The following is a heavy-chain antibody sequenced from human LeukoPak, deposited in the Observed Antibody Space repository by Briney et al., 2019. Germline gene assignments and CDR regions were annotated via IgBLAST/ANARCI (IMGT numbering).Heavy chain of an antibody. CDR1: VGSISSSSYY. CDR2: IYYSGST. Sequence: SETLSLTCTISVGSISSSSYYRGWIRQPPGKGLEWIGSIYYSGSTYYNPSLKSRVTISVDTSKNQFSLKLSSVTAADTAVYYCAYSSSWYRSDYWGQGTLVTVSS. J-gene: IGHJ4*02. V-gene: IGHV4-39*01. D-gene: IGHD6-13*01. CDR3: AYSSSWYRSDY.